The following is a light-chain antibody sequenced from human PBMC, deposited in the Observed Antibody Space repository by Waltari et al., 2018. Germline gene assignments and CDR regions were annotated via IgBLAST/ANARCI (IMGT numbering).Light chain of an antibody. CDR2: EVS. CDR1: SSDVGAYDS. CDR3: SSYAGSNNLV. J-gene: IGLJ2*01. Sequence: QSALTQPPSASGSPGQSVTLSCTGTSSDVGAYDSVPWYQHHPGKAPKLLISEVSKRPSGVPDRFSGSRSGNTASLTVSGLQAEDEADYYCSSYAGSNNLVFGGGTKLTVL. V-gene: IGLV2-8*01.